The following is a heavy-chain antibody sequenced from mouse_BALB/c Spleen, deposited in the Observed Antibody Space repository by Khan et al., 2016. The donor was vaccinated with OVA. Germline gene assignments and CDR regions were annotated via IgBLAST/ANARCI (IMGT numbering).Heavy chain of an antibody. CDR2: ISPGSGDT. J-gene: IGHJ3*01. Sequence: QVRLQQSGAELARPGASVKLSCTASGYTFTDYYINWVKQRTGQGLEWIGEISPGSGDTYYNERFMGMATLTADKSSSTAYMQLSRLTSEASAVYFCARRNYFGYTFAYWGQGTLVTVSA. CDR3: ARRNYFGYTFAY. V-gene: IGHV1-77*01. CDR1: GYTFTDYY. D-gene: IGHD1-2*01.